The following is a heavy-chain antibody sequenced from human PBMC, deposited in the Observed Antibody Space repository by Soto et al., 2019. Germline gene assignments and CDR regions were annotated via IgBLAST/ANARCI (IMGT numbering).Heavy chain of an antibody. V-gene: IGHV3-23*01. Sequence: EVQLLESGGGLVQPGGSLRLSCAASGFTFSGYGMSWVRQAPGKGLEWVSGSGNGGSIHYADSVKGRFTISRDNSRNTLYVQMNSLRVEDTAVYYCVKGRGRGGWYNYYFDYWGQGTLVTVSS. CDR2: SGNGGSI. CDR3: VKGRGRGGWYNYYFDY. CDR1: GFTFSGYG. D-gene: IGHD6-19*01. J-gene: IGHJ4*02.